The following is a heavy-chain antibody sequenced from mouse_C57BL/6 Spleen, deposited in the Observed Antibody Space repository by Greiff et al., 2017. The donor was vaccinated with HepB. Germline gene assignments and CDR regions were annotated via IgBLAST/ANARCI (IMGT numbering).Heavy chain of an antibody. D-gene: IGHD6-1*01. J-gene: IGHJ4*01. CDR1: GFTFSDYY. V-gene: IGHV5-16*01. CDR3: ARTLWGYYAMDY. CDR2: INYDGSST. Sequence: DVKLVESEGGLVQPGSSMKLSCTASGFTFSDYYMAWVRQVPEKGLEWVANINYDGSSTYYLDSLKSRFIISRDNAKNILYLQMSSLKSEDTATYYCARTLWGYYAMDYWGQGTSVTVSS.